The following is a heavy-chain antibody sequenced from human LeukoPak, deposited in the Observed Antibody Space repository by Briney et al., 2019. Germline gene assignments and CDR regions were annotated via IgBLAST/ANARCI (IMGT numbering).Heavy chain of an antibody. V-gene: IGHV4-4*07. CDR1: GGSISSYY. CDR3: VRESYVWGSYRYINYFDY. CDR2: IYTSGST. D-gene: IGHD3-16*02. Sequence: SETLSLTCTVSGGSISSYYWSWIRQPAGKGLEWIGRIYTSGSTNYNPYLKSRVTMSVDTSKNQFSLKLSSVTAADTAVYYCVRESYVWGSYRYINYFDYWGQGTLVTVSS. J-gene: IGHJ4*02.